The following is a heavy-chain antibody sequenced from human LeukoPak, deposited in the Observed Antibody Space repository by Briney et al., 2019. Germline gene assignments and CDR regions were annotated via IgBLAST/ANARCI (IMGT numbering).Heavy chain of an antibody. Sequence: GGSLRLSCAASGFTFSNYAMTWVRLAPGKGLEWVSAISDSGGSTFYADSVKGRFTISRDNYKMTLYLQMNSLRAEDTAVYYCVKGYDSRGYYFDYWGQGTLVTVSS. J-gene: IGHJ4*02. V-gene: IGHV3-23*01. CDR1: GFTFSNYA. CDR3: VKGYDSRGYYFDY. D-gene: IGHD3-22*01. CDR2: ISDSGGST.